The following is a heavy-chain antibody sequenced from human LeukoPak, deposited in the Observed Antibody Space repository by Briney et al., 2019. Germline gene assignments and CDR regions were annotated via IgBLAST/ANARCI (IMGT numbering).Heavy chain of an antibody. D-gene: IGHD3-10*01. CDR1: GYTFTSYG. V-gene: IGHV1-18*04. Sequence: ASVRVSCKASGYTFTSYGISWVRQAPGQGLEWMGWISAYNGNTNYAQKLQGRVTMTTDTSTSTAYMELRSLRSDDTAVYYCARANMVQGVIIRNWFDPWGQGTLVTVSS. CDR2: ISAYNGNT. CDR3: ARANMVQGVIIRNWFDP. J-gene: IGHJ5*02.